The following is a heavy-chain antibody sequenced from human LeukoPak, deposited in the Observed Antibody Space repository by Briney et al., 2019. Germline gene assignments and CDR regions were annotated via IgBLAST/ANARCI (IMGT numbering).Heavy chain of an antibody. V-gene: IGHV4-38-2*02. CDR1: GYSISNGYY. CDR2: VSPGGST. J-gene: IGHJ5*02. CDR3: ARDGGTRLGFDP. Sequence: SETLTLTCTVSGYSISNGYYWGWIRQPPGKGLEWIGEVSPGGSTRYNPSLRSRVTISLDTSRRRFPLRLSSVTAADTGVYYCARDGGTRLGFDPWGQGTLVTVSS. D-gene: IGHD3-16*01.